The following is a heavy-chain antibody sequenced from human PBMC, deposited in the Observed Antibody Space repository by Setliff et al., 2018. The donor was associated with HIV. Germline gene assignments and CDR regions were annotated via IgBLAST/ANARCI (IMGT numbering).Heavy chain of an antibody. Sequence: GGSLRLSCAASGFTFSSYWMHWVRQAPGKGLVWVSRVNSDGRSTNYADSVKGRFTISRDNAKNSLYLQMNSLRAEDMAVYYCARDCLPRAMAGFDIWGQGTVVTVSS. CDR3: ARDCLPRAMAGFDI. CDR1: GFTFSSYW. J-gene: IGHJ3*02. V-gene: IGHV3-74*01. D-gene: IGHD6-19*01. CDR2: VNSDGRST.